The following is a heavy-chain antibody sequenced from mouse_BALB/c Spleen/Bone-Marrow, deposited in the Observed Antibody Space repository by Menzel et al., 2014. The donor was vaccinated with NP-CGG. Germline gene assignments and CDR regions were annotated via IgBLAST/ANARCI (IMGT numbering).Heavy chain of an antibody. CDR3: ARPDGNYESYFDY. Sequence: VKLMESGPELVKPGASVKMSRKASGYTFTSCYIHWVKQSPGQGLEWIGWIYPGDGSTEYNEKFKGKTTLTADKSSSTAYMLLSSLTSEDSAIYFCARPDGNYESYFDYWGQGTTLTVSS. CDR1: GYTFTSCY. J-gene: IGHJ2*01. V-gene: IGHV1S56*01. CDR2: IYPGDGST. D-gene: IGHD2-1*01.